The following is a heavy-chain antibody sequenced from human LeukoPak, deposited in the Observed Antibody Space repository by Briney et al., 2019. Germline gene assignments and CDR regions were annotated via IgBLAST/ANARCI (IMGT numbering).Heavy chain of an antibody. V-gene: IGHV3-53*01. CDR1: GFTFSSYG. Sequence: PGGSLRLSCAASGFTFSSYGMHWVRQAPGKGLECVSVIYSGGSTYSADSVKGRFTISRDNSRNMVYLQMSSLRAEDTAVYYCARTRGSHPSPFDAWGQGTLVTVSS. CDR2: IYSGGST. J-gene: IGHJ4*02. CDR3: ARTRGSHPSPFDA. D-gene: IGHD3-10*01.